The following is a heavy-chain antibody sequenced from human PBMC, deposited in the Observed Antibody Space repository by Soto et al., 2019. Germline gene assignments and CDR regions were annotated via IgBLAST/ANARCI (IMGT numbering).Heavy chain of an antibody. D-gene: IGHD5-12*01. CDR2: ISAYNGNT. CDR3: ARDLIRWLQFDGNWFDR. CDR1: GYTFTSYG. Sequence: QVQLVQSGAEVKKPGASVKVSCKASGYTFTSYGISWVRQAPGQGLEWMGWISAYNGNTNYAQKLQGRVTMTTDTSTSTAYMELRILRSDDTAVYYCARDLIRWLQFDGNWFDRWGQGTLVTVSS. V-gene: IGHV1-18*01. J-gene: IGHJ5*02.